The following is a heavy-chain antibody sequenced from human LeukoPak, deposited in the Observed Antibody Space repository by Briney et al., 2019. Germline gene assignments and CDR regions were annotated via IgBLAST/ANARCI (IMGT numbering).Heavy chain of an antibody. CDR2: ISSSGSTI. V-gene: IGHV3-48*03. D-gene: IGHD3-9*01. CDR1: GFTFSSYE. Sequence: WGSLRLSCAASGFTFSSYEINWVRQAPGKGLEWVSYISSSGSTIYYADSVKGRFTISRDNAKNSLYLQMNSLRPEDTAVYYCAKEYDILTGYYAFDIWGQGTMVTVSS. J-gene: IGHJ3*02. CDR3: AKEYDILTGYYAFDI.